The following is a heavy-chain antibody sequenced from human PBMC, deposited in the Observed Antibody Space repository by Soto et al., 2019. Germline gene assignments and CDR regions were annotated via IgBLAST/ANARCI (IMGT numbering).Heavy chain of an antibody. V-gene: IGHV3-33*01. Sequence: GGSLRLSCAASGFTFSRYGMHWVRQAPGKGLEWVAVIWHDGSNVHYADSVKGRFSISRDNSKNTLYLQMNSLRAEDTAVYFCARDRIVATIGIDYYYYYGMGVWGQGTTVTVSS. D-gene: IGHD5-12*01. CDR3: ARDRIVATIGIDYYYYYGMGV. CDR1: GFTFSRYG. CDR2: IWHDGSNV. J-gene: IGHJ6*02.